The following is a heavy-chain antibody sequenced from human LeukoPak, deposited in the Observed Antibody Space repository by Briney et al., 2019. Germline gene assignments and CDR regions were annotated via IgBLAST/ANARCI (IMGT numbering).Heavy chain of an antibody. CDR2: IRWDGGRT. D-gene: IGHD1-1*01. CDR1: GFTFDNYA. V-gene: IGHV3-43D*03. J-gene: IGHJ4*02. CDR3: AKDIGGGWNEYYFDH. Sequence: GGSLRLSCSAFGFTFDNYAMHWVRQAPGKGLGWVSLIRWDGGRTYYADSVEGRFTITRDNSKKSLYLEMNGLRPEDTAVYFCAKDIGGGWNEYYFDHWGQGTLVTVSS.